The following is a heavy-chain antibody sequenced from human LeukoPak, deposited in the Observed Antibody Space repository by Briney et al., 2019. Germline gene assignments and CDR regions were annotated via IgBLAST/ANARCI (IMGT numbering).Heavy chain of an antibody. CDR3: ARDPSLGGTFDY. V-gene: IGHV1-69*04. CDR1: GGTFSSYA. CDR2: IIPILGIA. Sequence: SVNVSCTASGGTFSSYAISWVRQAPGQGLEWMGRIIPILGIANYAQKFQGRVTITADKSTSTAYMELSSLRSEDTAVYYCARDPSLGGTFDYWGQGTLVTVSS. D-gene: IGHD2-15*01. J-gene: IGHJ4*02.